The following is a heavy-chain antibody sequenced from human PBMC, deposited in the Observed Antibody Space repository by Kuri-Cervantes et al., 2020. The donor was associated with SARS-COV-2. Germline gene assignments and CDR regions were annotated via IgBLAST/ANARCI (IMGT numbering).Heavy chain of an antibody. Sequence: SVKVSCKASGYTFTSYAMNWVRQAPGQGLEWMGGIIPIFGTANYAQKFQGRVTITADESTSTAYMELSSLRSEDTAVYYCASGDYCSSTSCYHYYYYGMDVWGQGTTVTVSS. CDR2: IIPIFGTA. V-gene: IGHV1-69*13. CDR1: GYTFTSYA. CDR3: ASGDYCSSTSCYHYYYYGMDV. J-gene: IGHJ6*02. D-gene: IGHD2-2*01.